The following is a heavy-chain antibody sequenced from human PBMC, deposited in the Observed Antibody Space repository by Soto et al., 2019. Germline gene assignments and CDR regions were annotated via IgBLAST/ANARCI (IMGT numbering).Heavy chain of an antibody. CDR2: ISGSGGST. Sequence: GGSLRLSCAASGFTFSSYAMSWVRQAPGKGLEWVSAISGSGGSTYYADSVKGRFTISRDNSKNTLYLQMNSLRAEDTAVYYCANALGKQWLGQYYFDYWGQGTLVTVSS. V-gene: IGHV3-23*01. CDR3: ANALGKQWLGQYYFDY. CDR1: GFTFSSYA. D-gene: IGHD6-19*01. J-gene: IGHJ4*02.